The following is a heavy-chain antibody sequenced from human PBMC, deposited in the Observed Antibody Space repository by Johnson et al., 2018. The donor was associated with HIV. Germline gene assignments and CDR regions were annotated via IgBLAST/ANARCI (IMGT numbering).Heavy chain of an antibody. V-gene: IGHV3-20*01. CDR2: INWNGGSI. CDR1: GFTFTSNY. CDR3: ARADSSSAPWRGLDI. D-gene: IGHD6-13*01. J-gene: IGHJ3*02. Sequence: EQLVESGGGLVQPGGSLRLSCAVSGFTFTSNYMTWVRQAPGTGLEWVSGINWNGGSIGYADSVKGRFTISRENTKDTLYLQRNSLRAEDTAVYDCARADSSSAPWRGLDIWGEGTMVTVSS.